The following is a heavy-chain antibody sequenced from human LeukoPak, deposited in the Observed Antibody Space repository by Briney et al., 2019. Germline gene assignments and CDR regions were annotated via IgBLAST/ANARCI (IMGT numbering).Heavy chain of an antibody. Sequence: GGSLRLSCAASGISFSNYGMHWVRQAPGKGLEWVSVIWYGGSNKYYADSVKGRFTIPRDNSKNTLYLQMNSLRVEDTAVYYCARGGGSYWTHDWFDPWGQGTLVTVSS. CDR3: ARGGGSYWTHDWFDP. CDR1: GISFSNYG. J-gene: IGHJ5*02. CDR2: IWYGGSNK. V-gene: IGHV3-33*01. D-gene: IGHD3-16*01.